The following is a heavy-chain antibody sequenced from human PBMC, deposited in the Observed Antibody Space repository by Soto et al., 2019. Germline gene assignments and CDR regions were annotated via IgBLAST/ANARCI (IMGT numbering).Heavy chain of an antibody. J-gene: IGHJ6*03. V-gene: IGHV4-34*01. CDR2: INHSGST. CDR1: GGSFSGYY. Sequence: SETLSLTCAVYGGSFSGYYWSWIRQPPGKGLEWIGEINHSGSTNYNPSLKSRVTISVDTSKSQFSLKLSSVTAADTAVYYCARGYGSGSYYNSYYYYMDVWGKGTTVTVSS. CDR3: ARGYGSGSYYNSYYYYMDV. D-gene: IGHD3-10*01.